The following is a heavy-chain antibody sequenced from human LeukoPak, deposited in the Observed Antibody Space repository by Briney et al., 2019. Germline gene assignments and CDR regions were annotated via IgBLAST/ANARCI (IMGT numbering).Heavy chain of an antibody. Sequence: PSETLSLTCAVDGASFSGYYWSWIRQPPGKGLEWIGEINHSGRTNYNPSLKSRVTISVDTSKNQFSLNLSSVTAADTAVYYCARHGRVLRYFDWLSPLGYWGQGTLVTVSS. D-gene: IGHD3-9*01. J-gene: IGHJ4*02. CDR3: ARHGRVLRYFDWLSPLGY. CDR1: GASFSGYY. V-gene: IGHV4-34*01. CDR2: INHSGRT.